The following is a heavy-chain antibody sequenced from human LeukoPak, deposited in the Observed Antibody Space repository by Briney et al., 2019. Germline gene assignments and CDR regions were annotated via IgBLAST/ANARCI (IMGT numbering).Heavy chain of an antibody. CDR1: GYTFTGYY. D-gene: IGHD3-9*01. J-gene: IGHJ6*02. Sequence: GASVKVSCKASGYTFTGYYMHSVRQAPGQGLEWMGWINPNSGGTNYAQKFQGRVTMTRDTSISTAYMELSRLRSDDTAVYYCARGEYYDILTGYFYYYYGMDVWGQGTTVTVSS. CDR3: ARGEYYDILTGYFYYYYGMDV. V-gene: IGHV1-2*02. CDR2: INPNSGGT.